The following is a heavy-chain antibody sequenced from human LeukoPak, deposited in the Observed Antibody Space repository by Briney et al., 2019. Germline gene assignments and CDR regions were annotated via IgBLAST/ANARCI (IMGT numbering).Heavy chain of an antibody. J-gene: IGHJ4*02. CDR2: VYFSGST. D-gene: IGHD1-1*01. Sequence: PSETLSLTCSVSGGSVTSGTFYWSWIRQPPGKGLEWIGYVYFSGSTNHNPSLKSRATISMDTSKNQFSLRLNSVTPADTAVYYCARSTRGQGYYFDYWGQGTLVTVSS. V-gene: IGHV4-61*01. CDR3: ARSTRGQGYYFDY. CDR1: GGSVTSGTFY.